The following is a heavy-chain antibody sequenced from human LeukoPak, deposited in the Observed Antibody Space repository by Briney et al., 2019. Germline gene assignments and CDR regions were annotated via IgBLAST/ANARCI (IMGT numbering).Heavy chain of an antibody. D-gene: IGHD2-15*01. CDR3: ARGHLVVVVAATPYYYYGMDV. CDR2: INNSGST. J-gene: IGHJ6*02. CDR1: GGSFSGYY. V-gene: IGHV4-34*01. Sequence: KPSETLSLTCAVYGGSFSGYYWSWIRQPPGKGLEWIGEINNSGSTNYNPSLKSRVTISVDTSKNQFSLKLSSVTAADTAVYYCARGHLVVVVAATPYYYYGMDVWGQGTTVTVSS.